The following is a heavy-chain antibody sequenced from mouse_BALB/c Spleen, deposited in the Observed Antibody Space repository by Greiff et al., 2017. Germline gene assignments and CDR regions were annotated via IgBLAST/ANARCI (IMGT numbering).Heavy chain of an antibody. CDR3: AMFHRYLRDMDY. D-gene: IGHD2-14*01. J-gene: IGHJ4*01. V-gene: IGHV5-6-5*01. Sequence: EVQRVESGGGLVKPGGSLKLSCAASGFTFSSYAMSWVRQTPEKRLEWVASISSGGSTYYPDSVKGRFTISRDNARNILYLQMSSLRSEDTAMYYCAMFHRYLRDMDYWGQGTSVTVSS. CDR2: ISSGGST. CDR1: GFTFSSYA.